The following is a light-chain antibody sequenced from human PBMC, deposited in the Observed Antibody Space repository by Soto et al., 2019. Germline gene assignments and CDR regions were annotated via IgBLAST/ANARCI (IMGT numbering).Light chain of an antibody. V-gene: IGKV3-11*01. CDR3: QQRSNWPSIT. CDR1: QSVSGF. Sequence: EIVLTQSPATLSLSPGERATLSCRTSQSVSGFLAWYQQKPGQAPRLLIYDAASRAIGIPARFSGSGSGTDFTLTISSLEPEDFAVYHCQQRSNWPSITFGQGTRLEIK. J-gene: IGKJ5*01. CDR2: DAA.